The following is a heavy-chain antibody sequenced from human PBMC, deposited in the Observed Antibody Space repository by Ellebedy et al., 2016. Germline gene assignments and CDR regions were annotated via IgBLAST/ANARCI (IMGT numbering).Heavy chain of an antibody. J-gene: IGHJ4*02. Sequence: SGPTLVXPTQTLTLTCTFSGFSLSTSGMCVSWIRQPPGKALEWLAHIFSNDEKSYSTSLKSRLTISKDTSKSQVVLTMTNMDPVDTATYYCAWISFSDHYYDSSGYYYWGQGTLVTVSS. D-gene: IGHD3-22*01. V-gene: IGHV2-26*04. CDR2: IFSNDEK. CDR3: AWISFSDHYYDSSGYYY. CDR1: GFSLSTSGMC.